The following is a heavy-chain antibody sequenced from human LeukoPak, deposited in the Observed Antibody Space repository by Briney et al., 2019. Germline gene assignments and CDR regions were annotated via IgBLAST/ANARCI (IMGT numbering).Heavy chain of an antibody. V-gene: IGHV4-39*07. CDR3: ARVPRSGSDQGPGYYYYYYMDV. D-gene: IGHD3-10*01. CDR1: GGSISSSSYY. J-gene: IGHJ6*03. Sequence: PSETLSLTCTVSGGSISSSSYYWGWIRQPPGKGLEWIGSIYYSGSTYYNPSLKSRVTISVDTSKNQFSLKLSSVTAADTAVYYCARVPRSGSDQGPGYYYYYYMDVWGKGTTVTISS. CDR2: IYYSGST.